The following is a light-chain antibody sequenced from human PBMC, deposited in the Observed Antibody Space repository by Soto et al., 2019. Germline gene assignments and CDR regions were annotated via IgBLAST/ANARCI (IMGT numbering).Light chain of an antibody. Sequence: IVFTHSPFTLSLSPVERATLSFMASQSLSSSFLAWYQQKPGQAPRLLIYGASTRATGIPARFSGSGSGTEFTLTISSLQSEDFAVYYCQKYNNWPRKFGQGTKVDIK. CDR3: QKYNNWPRK. V-gene: IGKV3-15*01. J-gene: IGKJ1*01. CDR2: GAS. CDR1: QSLSSS.